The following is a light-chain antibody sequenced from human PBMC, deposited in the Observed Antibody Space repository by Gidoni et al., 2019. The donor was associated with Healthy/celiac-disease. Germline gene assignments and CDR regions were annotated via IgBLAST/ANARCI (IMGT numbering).Light chain of an antibody. CDR2: AAS. CDR1: QSNSSY. CDR3: QQSYSTPPEYT. Sequence: DIQMTKSPSSLSASVGDRVTITCRSSQSNSSYLNWYQQKPGKDPKLLIYAASSLQSGIPSRLSGSGSGTEFTLTISSLQPEDFATYYYQQSYSTPPEYTFGQGTKLEIK. J-gene: IGKJ2*01. V-gene: IGKV1-39*01.